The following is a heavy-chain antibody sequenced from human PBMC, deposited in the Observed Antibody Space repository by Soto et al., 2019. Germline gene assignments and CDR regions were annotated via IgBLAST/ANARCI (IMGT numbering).Heavy chain of an antibody. J-gene: IGHJ6*02. Sequence: EVQLLESGGGLVQPRGSLRLSCAASGFTFSSYAMSWVRQAPGKGLEWVSAISGSGGSTYYADSVKGRFTISRDNSKNTLYLQMNSLRAEDTAVYYCAKDVLLWFGELSGMDVWGQGTTVTVSS. CDR3: AKDVLLWFGELSGMDV. D-gene: IGHD3-10*01. CDR1: GFTFSSYA. V-gene: IGHV3-23*01. CDR2: ISGSGGST.